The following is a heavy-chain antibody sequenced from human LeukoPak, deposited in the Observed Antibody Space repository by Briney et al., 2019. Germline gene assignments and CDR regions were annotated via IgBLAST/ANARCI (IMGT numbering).Heavy chain of an antibody. CDR3: ASTQRRYYDSSGYYYDAFDI. D-gene: IGHD3-22*01. CDR1: GGSFSGYY. Sequence: ASETLSLTCAVYGGSFSGYYWSWIRQPPGKGLEWIGEINHSGSTNYNPSLKSRVTISVDTSKNQFSLKLSSVTAADTAVYYCASTQRRYYDSSGYYYDAFDIWGQGTMVTVSS. V-gene: IGHV4-34*01. J-gene: IGHJ3*02. CDR2: INHSGST.